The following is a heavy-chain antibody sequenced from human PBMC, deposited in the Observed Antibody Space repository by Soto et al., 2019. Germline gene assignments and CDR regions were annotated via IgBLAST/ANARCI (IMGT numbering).Heavy chain of an antibody. D-gene: IGHD3-10*01. CDR1: GGSISSSSYY. Sequence: SETLSLTCTVSGGSISSSSYYWGWSRQPPGKGLEWIGSIYYSGSTYYNPSLKSRVTISVDTSKNQFSLKLSSVTAADTAVYYCARQIQVVWFGESWFDPWGQGTLVTVSS. CDR3: ARQIQVVWFGESWFDP. V-gene: IGHV4-39*01. CDR2: IYYSGST. J-gene: IGHJ5*02.